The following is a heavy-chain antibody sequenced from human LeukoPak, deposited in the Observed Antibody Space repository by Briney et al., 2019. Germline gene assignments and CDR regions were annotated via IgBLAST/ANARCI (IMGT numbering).Heavy chain of an antibody. D-gene: IGHD6-19*01. CDR2: TYYRSKWYN. CDR1: GDSVSSNSAA. CDR3: ARRYSSGWYVGSENNWFDP. V-gene: IGHV6-1*01. J-gene: IGHJ5*02. Sequence: SQTLSLTCAISGDSVSSNSAAWNWLRLSPSRGLEWLGRTYYRSKWYNDYAVSVKSRITINPDTSKNQFSLQLNSVTPEDTAVYYCARRYSSGWYVGSENNWFDPWGQGTLVTVSS.